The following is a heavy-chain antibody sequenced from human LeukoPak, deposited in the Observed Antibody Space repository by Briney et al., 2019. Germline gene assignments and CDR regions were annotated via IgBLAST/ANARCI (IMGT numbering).Heavy chain of an antibody. D-gene: IGHD6-19*01. CDR2: IYYSGST. CDR3: ARFSQWLFDY. J-gene: IGHJ4*02. Sequence: SETPSLTRTVSGGSISSSSYSWGWIRHPPGTGLEWSGSIYYSGSTYYNPSLKRRVTISVYTANNQSSLNLMSVTGADTAVYYCARFSQWLFDYWGQGTLVTVSS. V-gene: IGHV4-39*07. CDR1: GGSISSSSYS.